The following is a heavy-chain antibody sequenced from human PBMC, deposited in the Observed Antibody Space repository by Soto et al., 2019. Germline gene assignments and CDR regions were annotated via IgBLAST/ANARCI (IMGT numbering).Heavy chain of an antibody. CDR3: ARGTKVTPPPAYYFDY. CDR2: INHSGST. CDR1: GGSFSGYY. D-gene: IGHD4-4*01. J-gene: IGHJ4*02. Sequence: PSETLSLTCAVYGGSFSGYYWSWIRQPPGKGLEWIGEINHSGSTNYNPSLKSRVTISVDTSKNQFSLKLSSVTAADTAVYYCARGTKVTPPPAYYFDYWGKGTLVTSPQ. V-gene: IGHV4-34*01.